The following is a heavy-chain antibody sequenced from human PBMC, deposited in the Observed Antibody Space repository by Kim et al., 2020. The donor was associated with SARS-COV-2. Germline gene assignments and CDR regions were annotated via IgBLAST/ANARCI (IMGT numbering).Heavy chain of an antibody. Sequence: ASVKVSCKASGYTFTSYAIYWVRQAPGQRLEWMGWIDAGNTNTRYSQKFQGRVTITRDTSASTAYMEVRSLRSEDTAVYYCARGAPHYYASESSPLDNWGQGTLVTVSS. D-gene: IGHD3-10*01. J-gene: IGHJ4*02. CDR3: ARGAPHYYASESSPLDN. V-gene: IGHV1-3*01. CDR2: IDAGNTNT. CDR1: GYTFTSYA.